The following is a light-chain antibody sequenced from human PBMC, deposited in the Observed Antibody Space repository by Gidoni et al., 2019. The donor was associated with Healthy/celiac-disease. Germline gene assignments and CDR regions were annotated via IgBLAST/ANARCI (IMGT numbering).Light chain of an antibody. CDR3: MQAIQTPPT. V-gene: IGKV2-28*01. CDR2: LGS. J-gene: IGKJ5*01. Sequence: IVLTQSPLSLRVTPGEPAPISCTSSQRLLPSNVYNYLDWYLQKPGRSPQLLIYLGSNRASGVPDRLSGGGSGTDFTLQISRVGAEDVGVYSCMQAIQTPPTFGQGTRLEIK. CDR1: QRLLPSNVYNY.